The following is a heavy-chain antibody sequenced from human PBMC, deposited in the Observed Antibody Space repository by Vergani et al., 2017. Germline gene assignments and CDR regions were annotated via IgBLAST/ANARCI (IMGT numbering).Heavy chain of an antibody. J-gene: IGHJ4*02. CDR1: GFTFSSYE. CDR2: ISSSGSTI. D-gene: IGHD6-13*01. V-gene: IGHV3-48*03. Sequence: EVQLVESGGGLVQPGGSLRLSCAASGFTFSSYEMNWVRQAPGKGLEWVSYISSSGSTIYYADSVKGRFTISRDNAKNSLYLQMNSLRAEDTAVYYCAKDLEIAAAGNLDYWGQGTLVTVSS. CDR3: AKDLEIAAAGNLDY.